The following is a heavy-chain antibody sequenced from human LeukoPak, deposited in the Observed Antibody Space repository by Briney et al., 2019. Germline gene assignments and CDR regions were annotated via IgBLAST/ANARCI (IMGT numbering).Heavy chain of an antibody. V-gene: IGHV4-39*01. Sequence: SETLSLTCTVSGGSISSSSYYWGWIRQPPGKGLEWIGSIYYSGSTYYNPSLKGRVTISVDTSKNQFSLKLSSVTAADTAVYYCARSGTSEAYFDYWGQGTLVTVSS. CDR2: IYYSGST. J-gene: IGHJ4*02. CDR1: GGSISSSSYY. D-gene: IGHD1-26*01. CDR3: ARSGTSEAYFDY.